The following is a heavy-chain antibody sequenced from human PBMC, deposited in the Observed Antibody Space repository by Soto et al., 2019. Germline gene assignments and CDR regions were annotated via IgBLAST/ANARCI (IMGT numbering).Heavy chain of an antibody. CDR2: ISSSSSYI. CDR3: ARGATVTKDYYYYYGMDV. CDR1: GFTFSSYS. D-gene: IGHD4-4*01. V-gene: IGHV3-21*01. J-gene: IGHJ6*02. Sequence: GGSLRLSCAASGFTFSSYSMNWVRQAPGKGLEWVSSISSSSSYIYYADSVKGRFTISRDNAKNSLYLQMNSMRAEDTAVYYCARGATVTKDYYYYYGMDVWGQGTTVTVSS.